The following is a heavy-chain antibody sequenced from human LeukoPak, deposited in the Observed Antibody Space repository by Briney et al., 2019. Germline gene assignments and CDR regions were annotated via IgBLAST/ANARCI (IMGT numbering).Heavy chain of an antibody. CDR2: LSGTGGNT. J-gene: IGHJ4*02. CDR1: GFTFSGYY. V-gene: IGHV3-23*01. CDR3: AKAWALTYLGGVDS. D-gene: IGHD2-21*02. Sequence: GGSLRLSCVASGFTFSGYYMHWVRQAPGKGLEWVSTLSGTGGNTYYADSVRGRFTISRDNSKNTLYLQMNSLRAEDTAVYYCAKAWALTYLGGVDSWGQGTLVTVSS.